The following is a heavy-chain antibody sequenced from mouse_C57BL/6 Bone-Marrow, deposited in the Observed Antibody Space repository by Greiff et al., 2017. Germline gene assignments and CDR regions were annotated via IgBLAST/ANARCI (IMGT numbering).Heavy chain of an antibody. CDR3: ARWRGAWFAY. J-gene: IGHJ3*01. CDR1: GYTFTSYW. CDR2: IHPNSGST. V-gene: IGHV1-64*01. Sequence: QVQLQQPGAELVKPGASVKLSCKASGYTFTSYWMHWVKQRPGQGLEWIGMIHPNSGSTNYNEKFKSKATLTVDKSSSTAYMQLSSLTSEDAAVYYCARWRGAWFAYWGQGTLVTVSA.